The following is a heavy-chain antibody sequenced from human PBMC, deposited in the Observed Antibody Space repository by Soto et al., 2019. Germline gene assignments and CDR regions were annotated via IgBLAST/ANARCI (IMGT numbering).Heavy chain of an antibody. V-gene: IGHV3-23*01. CDR3: AKEGGSGSYYNNWFDP. CDR1: GFTFSSYA. D-gene: IGHD3-10*01. J-gene: IGHJ5*02. Sequence: GGSLRLSCAASGFTFSSYAMSWVRQAPGKGLEWVSAISGSGGSTYYADSVKGRFTISRDNSKNTLYQQMNSLRAEDTAVYYCAKEGGSGSYYNNWFDPWGQGTLVTVSS. CDR2: ISGSGGST.